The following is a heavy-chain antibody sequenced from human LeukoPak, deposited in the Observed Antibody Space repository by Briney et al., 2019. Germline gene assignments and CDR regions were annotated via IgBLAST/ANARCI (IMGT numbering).Heavy chain of an antibody. CDR1: GGSISSYY. CDR3: ARIGPWQQQPYDAFDI. D-gene: IGHD6-13*01. CDR2: IYYSGST. Sequence: SETLSLTCTVSGGSISSYYWSWIRQPPGKGLEWIGYIYYSGSTNYNPSLKSRVTISVDTSKNQFSLKLSSVTAADTAVYYCARIGPWQQQPYDAFDIWGQGTMVTVSS. V-gene: IGHV4-59*01. J-gene: IGHJ3*02.